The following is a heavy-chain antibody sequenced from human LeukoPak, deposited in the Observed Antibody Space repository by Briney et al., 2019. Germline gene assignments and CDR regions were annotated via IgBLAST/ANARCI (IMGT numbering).Heavy chain of an antibody. CDR1: GFTLTELS. CDR2: FDPEDGET. V-gene: IGHV1-24*01. CDR3: ATRGSVLRYFDWSLEY. J-gene: IGHJ4*02. D-gene: IGHD3-9*01. Sequence: GASVKVSCKASGFTLTELSVHWVRQAPGQGLGWMGGFDPEDGETSYEQKFQGRVTMTEDTSTDTAYMELSSLGSEDTAVYYCATRGSVLRYFDWSLEYWGQGTLLTVSS.